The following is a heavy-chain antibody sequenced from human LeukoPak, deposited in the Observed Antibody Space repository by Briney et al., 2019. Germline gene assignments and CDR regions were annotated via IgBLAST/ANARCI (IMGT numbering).Heavy chain of an antibody. Sequence: SETLSLTCAVYGGSFSGYYWSWIRQPPGKGLEWIGEINHSGRTNYNPSLKSRVTISVDTSKNQFSLKLSSVTAADTAVYYCASQSGALDYWGQGTLVTVSS. V-gene: IGHV4-34*01. D-gene: IGHD2-15*01. CDR2: INHSGRT. CDR1: GGSFSGYY. CDR3: ASQSGALDY. J-gene: IGHJ4*02.